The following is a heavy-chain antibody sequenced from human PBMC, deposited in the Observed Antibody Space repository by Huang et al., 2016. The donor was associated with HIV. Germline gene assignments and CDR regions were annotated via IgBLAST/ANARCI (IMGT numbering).Heavy chain of an antibody. CDR1: GGSFSDYF. J-gene: IGHJ4*02. CDR2: FNHRGSA. CDR3: ARPKMTATPSDSSWSYLDF. D-gene: IGHD3-16*02. Sequence: QVRLEQWGPNLLKPSDTLSLKCAVYGGSFSDYFWTWIRQSPVKGLEWIGAFNHRGSATHNPYLRGRVSMSVDSSKNQFYLNLTSVTAADTAVYFCARPKMTATPSDSSWSYLDFWGRGTPVTVSS. V-gene: IGHV4-34*01.